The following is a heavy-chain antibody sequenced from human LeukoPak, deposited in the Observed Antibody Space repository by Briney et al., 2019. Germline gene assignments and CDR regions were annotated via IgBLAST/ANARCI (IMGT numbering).Heavy chain of an antibody. J-gene: IGHJ4*02. V-gene: IGHV1-18*01. CDR2: ICAYNGNT. D-gene: IGHD2-21*02. CDR3: ASTRSLAVTAPDDY. CDR1: GYTFTSYG. Sequence: ASVKVSCKASGYTFTSYGISWVRQAPGQGLEWMGWICAYNGNTNYAQKLQGRVTMTTDTSTSTAYMELRSLRSDDTAVYYCASTRSLAVTAPDDYWGQGTLVTVSS.